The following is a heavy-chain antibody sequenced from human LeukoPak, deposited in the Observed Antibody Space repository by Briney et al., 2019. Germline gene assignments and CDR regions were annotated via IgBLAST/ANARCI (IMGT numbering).Heavy chain of an antibody. CDR1: GFTFSDYY. D-gene: IGHD1-26*01. CDR3: AKSYSGSYFDY. V-gene: IGHV3-23*01. CDR2: ISGSGGNT. J-gene: IGHJ4*02. Sequence: GGSLRLSCAASGFTFSDYYMNWVRQAPGKGLEWVSAISGSGGNTYYADSVKGRFTISRDNSKNTLYLQMNSLRAEDTAIYYCAKSYSGSYFDYWGQGTLVTVSS.